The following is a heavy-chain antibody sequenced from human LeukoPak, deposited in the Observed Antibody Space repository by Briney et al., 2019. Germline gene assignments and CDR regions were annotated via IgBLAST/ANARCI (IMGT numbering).Heavy chain of an antibody. V-gene: IGHV4-34*01. CDR2: INHSGST. Sequence: PSETLSLTCAVYGGSFSGYYWSWIRQPPGKGLEWIGEINHSGSTNYNPSLKSRVTISVDTSKNQFSLKLSSVTAADTAVYYCAGQAPGSNYWGQGTLVTVSS. CDR3: AGQAPGSNY. J-gene: IGHJ4*02. D-gene: IGHD1-14*01. CDR1: GGSFSGYY.